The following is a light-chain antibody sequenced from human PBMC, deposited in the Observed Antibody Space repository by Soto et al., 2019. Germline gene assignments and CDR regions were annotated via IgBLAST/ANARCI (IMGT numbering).Light chain of an antibody. CDR3: SSYTTSSTRV. CDR1: SSDVGAYDF. J-gene: IGLJ1*01. CDR2: EVS. V-gene: IGLV2-14*03. Sequence: QSPLAQPASVSGSPGQSITISCTGTSSDVGAYDFVSWYQQHPDKAPKLMIYEVSNRPPGVSYRFSGSKSVNTATLTISGLQAEDEADYYCSSYTTSSTRVFGTGTKVTVL.